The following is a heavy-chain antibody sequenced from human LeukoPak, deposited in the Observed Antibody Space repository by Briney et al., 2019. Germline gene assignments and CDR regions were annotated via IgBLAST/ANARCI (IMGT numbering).Heavy chain of an antibody. CDR1: VFTFSNYC. Sequence: GGSLRLSCAASVFTFSNYCMNWVRQAPWKGLEWVSYISSGSGTIHYADSVKGRFTISRDSARSSLYLQVNSLRAEDTAVYYCARGGSDRPDYWGQGTLVTVSS. CDR2: ISSGSGTI. J-gene: IGHJ4*02. CDR3: ARGGSDRPDY. D-gene: IGHD6-6*01. V-gene: IGHV3-48*01.